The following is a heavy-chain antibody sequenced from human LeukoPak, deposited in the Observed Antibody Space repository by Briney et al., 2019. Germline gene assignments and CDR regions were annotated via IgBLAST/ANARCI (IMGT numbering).Heavy chain of an antibody. Sequence: ASVKVSCKASGYTFTSYDINWVRQATGQGLEWMGWMNPNSGNTGYAQKFQGRVTMTRNTSIGTAYMELSSLRSEDTAVYYCARDAMIVPGRWFDPWGQGTLVTVSS. CDR1: GYTFTSYD. CDR2: MNPNSGNT. J-gene: IGHJ5*02. D-gene: IGHD3-22*01. V-gene: IGHV1-8*01. CDR3: ARDAMIVPGRWFDP.